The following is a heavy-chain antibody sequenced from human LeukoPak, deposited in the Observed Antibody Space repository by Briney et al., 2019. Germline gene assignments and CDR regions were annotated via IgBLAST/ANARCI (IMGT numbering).Heavy chain of an antibody. CDR3: ATGIRPGYTYADN. J-gene: IGHJ4*02. Sequence: GGSLRLSCAASALTFRNYAMSWVRQAPGKGLEWVSTISDSGGSTYNADSVKGRFTISRDNSKNTLYLQMNSLRAEDTAVYYCATGIRPGYTYADNWGQGTLVTVSS. CDR2: ISDSGGST. D-gene: IGHD5-18*01. CDR1: ALTFRNYA. V-gene: IGHV3-23*01.